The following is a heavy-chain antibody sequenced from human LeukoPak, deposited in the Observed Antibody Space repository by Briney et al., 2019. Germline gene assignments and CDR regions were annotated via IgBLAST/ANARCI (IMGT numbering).Heavy chain of an antibody. Sequence: GGSLRLSCAASGFRFDDHGMSWVRQAPGKGLEWVSGINWNGGSTGYGDSVKGRFTISSDNAKNSLYLQMNSLRAEDTALYYCAGGDRNGWYFDYWGQGILVTVSS. CDR2: INWNGGST. J-gene: IGHJ4*02. V-gene: IGHV3-20*04. CDR3: AGGDRNGWYFDY. CDR1: GFRFDDHG. D-gene: IGHD6-19*01.